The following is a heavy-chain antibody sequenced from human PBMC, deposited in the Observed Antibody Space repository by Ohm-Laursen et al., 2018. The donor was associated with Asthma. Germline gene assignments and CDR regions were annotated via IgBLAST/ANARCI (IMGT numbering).Heavy chain of an antibody. CDR2: INPNSGDT. J-gene: IGHJ6*02. CDR3: AREYSSSSGRGLDV. CDR1: GFTFTGYY. Sequence: GASVKVSCKASGFTFTGYYMHWVRQAPGQGLEWMGRINPNSGDTNYAQKFQGRFTMTRDTSISTAYMELSRLRSDDTAVYYCAREYSSSSGRGLDVWGQGTTVTVSS. V-gene: IGHV1-2*06. D-gene: IGHD6-6*01.